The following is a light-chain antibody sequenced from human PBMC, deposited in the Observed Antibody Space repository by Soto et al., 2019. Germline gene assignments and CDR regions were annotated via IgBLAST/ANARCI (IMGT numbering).Light chain of an antibody. CDR1: QSVRSY. J-gene: IGKJ1*01. V-gene: IGKV1-39*01. CDR3: QQSYSTPWT. Sequence: DIQMTQSPSSLSASVGDIVTITCRASQSVRSYLNWYQQKPGKAPKLLIFAASSLQSGTPSRFSGSGSGTDFTLTISTLQPEDFATYYCQQSYSTPWTFGQGTKVDIK. CDR2: AAS.